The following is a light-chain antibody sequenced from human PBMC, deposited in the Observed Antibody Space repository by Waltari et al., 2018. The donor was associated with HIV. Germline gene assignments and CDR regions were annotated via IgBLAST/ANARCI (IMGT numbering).Light chain of an antibody. V-gene: IGLV1-47*01. J-gene: IGLJ3*02. CDR1: SSNIGSHF. CDR2: RNN. CDR3: ATWDDSSSGSWV. Sequence: QSVLTQPPSASGTPGQRVTISCSGGSSNIGSHFVYWYQQVAGTTTKLHILRNNQRPPVVPDRVSGSKSGTSASLSISGLRPEDEADYYCATWDDSSSGSWVFGGGTKVTVL.